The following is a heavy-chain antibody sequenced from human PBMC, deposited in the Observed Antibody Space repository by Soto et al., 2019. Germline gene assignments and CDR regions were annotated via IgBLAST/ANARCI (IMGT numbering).Heavy chain of an antibody. Sequence: EVQLLESGGGLVQPGGSLRLSCAASGFSFGIYAMGWVRQAPGKGLEWVSVISGSGDITYYADSVKGRFTISRDKSKNTLYLQMNRLRAEDTAVYYCAKNSRNGFSIDWYFDLWGRGTLVTVSS. CDR1: GFSFGIYA. D-gene: IGHD6-6*01. V-gene: IGHV3-23*01. CDR3: AKNSRNGFSIDWYFDL. J-gene: IGHJ2*01. CDR2: ISGSGDIT.